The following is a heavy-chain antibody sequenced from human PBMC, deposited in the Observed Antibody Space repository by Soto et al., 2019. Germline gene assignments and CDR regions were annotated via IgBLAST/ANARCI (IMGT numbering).Heavy chain of an antibody. CDR3: ARLPYYYDSSGYSSYYYGMDV. CDR1: GGSISSGGYS. J-gene: IGHJ6*02. CDR2: IYHSGST. Sequence: PSETLSLTCAVSGGSISSGGYSWSWIRQPPGKGLEWIGYIYHSGSTYYNPSLKSRVTISVDRSKNQFSLKLSSVTAADTAVYYCARLPYYYDSSGYSSYYYGMDVWGQGTTVTVS. D-gene: IGHD3-22*01. V-gene: IGHV4-30-2*01.